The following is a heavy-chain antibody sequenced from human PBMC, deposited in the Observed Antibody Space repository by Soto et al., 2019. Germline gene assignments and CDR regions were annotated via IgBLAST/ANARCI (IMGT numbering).Heavy chain of an antibody. D-gene: IGHD2-2*01. Sequence: GGSLRLSCAASGFTFSSYGMHWVRQAPGKGLEWVAVIWYDGSNKYYADSVKGRFTISRDNSKNTLYLQMNSLRAEGTAVYYCARDQGEDIVVVPAATLGYYYGMDVWGQGTTVTVSS. CDR2: IWYDGSNK. CDR1: GFTFSSYG. CDR3: ARDQGEDIVVVPAATLGYYYGMDV. J-gene: IGHJ6*02. V-gene: IGHV3-33*01.